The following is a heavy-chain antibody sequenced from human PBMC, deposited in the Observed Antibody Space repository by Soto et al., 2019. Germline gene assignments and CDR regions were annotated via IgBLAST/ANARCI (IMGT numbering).Heavy chain of an antibody. D-gene: IGHD3-3*01. CDR1: GGSVSSGSYY. CDR2: IYYSGST. J-gene: IGHJ5*02. V-gene: IGHV4-61*01. CDR3: ASTPLQYYDFWSGYYSCFDP. Sequence: SETLSLTCTVSGGSVSSGSYYWSWIRQPPGKGLEWIGYIYYSGSTNYNPSLKSRVTISVDTSKNQFSLKLSSVTAADTAVYYCASTPLQYYDFWSGYYSCFDPWGKGTRVTVSS.